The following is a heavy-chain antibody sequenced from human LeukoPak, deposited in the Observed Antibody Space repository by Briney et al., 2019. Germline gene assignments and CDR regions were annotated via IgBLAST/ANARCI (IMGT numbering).Heavy chain of an antibody. J-gene: IGHJ3*02. V-gene: IGHV3-11*01. D-gene: IGHD2-2*03. Sequence: GGSLRLSCAASGFTFSDCYMSWIRQAPGKGLEWVSYLSSSGSTIYYADSVTGRFTISRDNAKNSLYLQMNSLRAEDTAVYYCARGYGFCSSTSCFVDAFDIWGQGTMVTVSS. CDR3: ARGYGFCSSTSCFVDAFDI. CDR1: GFTFSDCY. CDR2: LSSSGSTI.